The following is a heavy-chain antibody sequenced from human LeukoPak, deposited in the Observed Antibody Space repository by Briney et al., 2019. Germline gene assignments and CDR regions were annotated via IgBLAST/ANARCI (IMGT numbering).Heavy chain of an antibody. V-gene: IGHV1-18*01. CDR2: ISAYNGNT. CDR1: GYTFTTYG. CDR3: ARDRSSDAEYFHH. Sequence: EASVKVSCKASGYTFTTYGISWVRQAPGQGLEWMGWISAYNGNTNYAQKFQGRVTMTTDTSTSTASMELRSLRSDDTAVYYCARDRSSDAEYFHHWGQGTLVTVSS. J-gene: IGHJ1*01.